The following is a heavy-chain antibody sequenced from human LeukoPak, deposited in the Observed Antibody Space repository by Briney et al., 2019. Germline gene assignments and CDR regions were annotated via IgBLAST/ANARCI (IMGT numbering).Heavy chain of an antibody. CDR2: INHSGST. CDR1: GGSFSGYY. CDR3: ARALAAAGKAEYFQH. Sequence: SETLSLTCAVYGGSFSGYYWSWIHQPPGKGLEWIGEINHSGSTNYNPSLKSRVTISVDTSKNQFSLKLSSVTAADTAVYYCARALAAAGKAEYFQHWGQGTLVTVSS. D-gene: IGHD6-13*01. J-gene: IGHJ1*01. V-gene: IGHV4-34*01.